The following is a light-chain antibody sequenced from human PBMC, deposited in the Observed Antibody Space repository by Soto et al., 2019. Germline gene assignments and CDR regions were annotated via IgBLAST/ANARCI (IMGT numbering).Light chain of an antibody. Sequence: DIQMTQSPSTLSASVGDRVTITCRASQSIRSWLAWYQQKPGKAPNLLIYDASSLQSGVPSRFSSRGSGTEFTLTISSLQPDDFATYYCQQYDSYSWTFGQGTKVDTK. CDR1: QSIRSW. CDR2: DAS. CDR3: QQYDSYSWT. J-gene: IGKJ1*01. V-gene: IGKV1-5*01.